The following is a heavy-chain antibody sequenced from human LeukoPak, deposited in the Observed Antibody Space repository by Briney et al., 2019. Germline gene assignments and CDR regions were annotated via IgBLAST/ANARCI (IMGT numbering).Heavy chain of an antibody. CDR1: GGSIRNYY. CDR3: ARVYYSSSYDYWYFDL. V-gene: IGHV4-59*01. Sequence: SETLSLTCTVSGGSIRNYYWSWIRQPPGKGLEWIGYIYYSGSTNHNPSLKSRVTISVDTSKNQFSLKLSSVTAADTAVYYCARVYYSSSYDYWYFDLWGRGTLVTVSS. J-gene: IGHJ2*01. D-gene: IGHD6-13*01. CDR2: IYYSGST.